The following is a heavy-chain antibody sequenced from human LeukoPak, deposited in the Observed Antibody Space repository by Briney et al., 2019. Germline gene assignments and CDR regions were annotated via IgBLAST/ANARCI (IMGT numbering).Heavy chain of an antibody. CDR2: INHSGST. V-gene: IGHV4-34*01. CDR3: ASIAGTPDY. J-gene: IGHJ4*02. Sequence: SETLSLTCAVYGGSFSGYYWSWIRQPPGKGLEWIGEINHSGSTNYNPSLKSRVTISADTSKNQFSLKLSSVTAADTAVYYCASIAGTPDYWGQGTLVTVSS. CDR1: GGSFSGYY. D-gene: IGHD6-13*01.